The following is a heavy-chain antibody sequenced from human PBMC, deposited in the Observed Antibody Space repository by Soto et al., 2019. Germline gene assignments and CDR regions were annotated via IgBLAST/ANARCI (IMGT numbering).Heavy chain of an antibody. CDR2: IFYSGST. Sequence: PSETLSLTCTLSGASISDNYWSWIRQPPGKGLEWIGYIFYSGSTNYNPSLKSRVTISVDTSKNQFSLKLSSVTAADTAVYYCAIADYGDHQFDYWGQGTLVTVSS. D-gene: IGHD4-17*01. CDR1: GASISDNY. V-gene: IGHV4-59*01. CDR3: AIADYGDHQFDY. J-gene: IGHJ4*02.